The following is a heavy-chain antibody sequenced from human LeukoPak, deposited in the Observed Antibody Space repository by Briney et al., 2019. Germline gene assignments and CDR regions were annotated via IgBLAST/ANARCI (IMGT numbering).Heavy chain of an antibody. CDR1: GFTFSSYA. CDR2: ISGGGGST. D-gene: IGHD2-2*02. V-gene: IGHV3-23*01. J-gene: IGHJ6*02. Sequence: GGSLRLSCAASGFTFSSYAMSWVRQAPGKGVEGVSAISGGGGSTYYADSVKGRFTISRESSKNTLYLQMNSLRAEDTAVYYCAKWPLGYCSSTSCYNGNYYYYGMDVWGQGTTVTVSS. CDR3: AKWPLGYCSSTSCYNGNYYYYGMDV.